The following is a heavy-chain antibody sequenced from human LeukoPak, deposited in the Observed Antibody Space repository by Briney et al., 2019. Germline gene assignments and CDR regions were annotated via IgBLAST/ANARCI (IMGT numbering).Heavy chain of an antibody. CDR2: IYYSGST. CDR3: AGWYSVDAFDI. CDR1: GGSISSYY. D-gene: IGHD6-13*01. J-gene: IGHJ3*02. Sequence: SETLSLTCTVSGGSISSYYWSWIRHPPGKGLEWIGYIYYSGSTNYNPSLKSRVTISVDTSKNQFSLKLSSVTAADTAVYYCAGWYSVDAFDIWGQGTMVTVSS. V-gene: IGHV4-59*01.